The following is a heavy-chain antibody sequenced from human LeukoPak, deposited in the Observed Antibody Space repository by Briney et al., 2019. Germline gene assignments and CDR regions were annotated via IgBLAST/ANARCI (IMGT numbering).Heavy chain of an antibody. Sequence: SETLSLTCTVSGDSISTSGYYWGWIRQPPEKGLEWIGSIYFSGNTNYNPSLKSRVTISVDTSKNQFSLKLSSVTAADTAVYYCARGREYQPLRRGCFDYWGQGTLVTVSS. D-gene: IGHD2-2*01. J-gene: IGHJ4*02. CDR1: GDSISTSGYY. CDR2: IYFSGNT. V-gene: IGHV4-39*07. CDR3: ARGREYQPLRRGCFDY.